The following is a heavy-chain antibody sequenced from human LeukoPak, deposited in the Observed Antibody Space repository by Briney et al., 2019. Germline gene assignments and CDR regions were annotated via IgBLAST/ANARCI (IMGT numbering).Heavy chain of an antibody. CDR1: GFNFRTKW. V-gene: IGHV3-7*03. Sequence: GGSLRLSCAASGFNFRTKWMSWVRQPPGKGLEWVANLNEDGSEKYYVDSLKGRFTITRDNAENSLYLHMNSLRAEDTAVYYCARGGAGYYFDSWGQGTLLAVSS. J-gene: IGHJ4*02. CDR2: LNEDGSEK. D-gene: IGHD6-19*01. CDR3: ARGGAGYYFDS.